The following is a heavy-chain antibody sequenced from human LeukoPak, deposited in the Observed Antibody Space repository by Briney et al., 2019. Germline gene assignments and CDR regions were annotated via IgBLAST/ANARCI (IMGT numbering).Heavy chain of an antibody. CDR1: GGSITTSNYY. CDR3: ARNLAAAGYYYYYGMDV. D-gene: IGHD6-13*01. Sequence: SETLSLTCTVSGGSITTSNYYWGWIRQPPGKGLEWIGSVYYSGSTYDNPSLKSRVTISVDTSKNQFSLKLSSVTAADTAVYYCARNLAAAGYYYYYGMDVWGQGTTVTVSS. CDR2: VYYSGST. V-gene: IGHV4-39*07. J-gene: IGHJ6*02.